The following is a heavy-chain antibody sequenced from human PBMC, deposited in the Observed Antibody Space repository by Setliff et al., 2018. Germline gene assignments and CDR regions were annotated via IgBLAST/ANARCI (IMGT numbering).Heavy chain of an antibody. Sequence: PSETLSLTCTVSGGSISTYYWSWIRQPPGKGLEWIGYIYYSGRTNYNPSLKSRVTISVDTSKNQFSLKLSPVTAADTAVYYCARGGSTIASRPDLVYFDSWGRGALVTVSS. J-gene: IGHJ4*02. CDR2: IYYSGRT. CDR1: GGSISTYY. D-gene: IGHD6-6*01. CDR3: ARGGSTIASRPDLVYFDS. V-gene: IGHV4-59*01.